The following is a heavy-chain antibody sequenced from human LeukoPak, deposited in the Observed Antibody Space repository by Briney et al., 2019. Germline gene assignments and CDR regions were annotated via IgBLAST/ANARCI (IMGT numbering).Heavy chain of an antibody. CDR2: VNPKSGST. J-gene: IGHJ5*02. CDR3: VLAAAGLDWFDP. Sequence: ASVKVSCKASGYTFTGNYMHWVRQAPGQGLEWMGWVNPKSGSTNYAQKFQGRVTMTRDTSISTAYMELSRLRSDDTAVYYCVLAAAGLDWFDPWGQGTLVTVSS. D-gene: IGHD6-13*01. CDR1: GYTFTGNY. V-gene: IGHV1-2*02.